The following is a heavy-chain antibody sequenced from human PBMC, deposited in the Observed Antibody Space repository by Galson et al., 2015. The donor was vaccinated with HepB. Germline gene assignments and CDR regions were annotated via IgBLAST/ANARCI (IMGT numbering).Heavy chain of an antibody. CDR3: ARGPVSSSAYYYYYYMDV. D-gene: IGHD6-6*01. J-gene: IGHJ6*03. CDR2: ISSSSSYI. Sequence: SLRLSCAASGFTFSSYSMNWVRQAPGKGLEWVSSISSSSSYIYYADSVKGRFTISRDNAKNSLYLQMNSLRAEDTAMYYCARGPVSSSAYYYYYYMDVWGKGTTVTVSS. V-gene: IGHV3-21*01. CDR1: GFTFSSYS.